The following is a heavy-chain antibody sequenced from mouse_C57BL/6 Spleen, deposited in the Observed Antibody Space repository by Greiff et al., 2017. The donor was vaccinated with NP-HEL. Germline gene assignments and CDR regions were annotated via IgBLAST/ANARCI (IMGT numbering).Heavy chain of an antibody. CDR3: ARGERNIYYDCDGGYFDY. CDR1: GYTFTDYY. J-gene: IGHJ2*01. Sequence: VQLQQSGPELVKPGASVKISCKASGYTFTDYYMNWVKQSHGKSLEWIGDINPNNGGTSYNQKFKGKATLTVDKSSSTAYMELRSLTSEDSAVYYCARGERNIYYDCDGGYFDYWGQGTTLTVSS. D-gene: IGHD2-4*01. CDR2: INPNNGGT. V-gene: IGHV1-26*01.